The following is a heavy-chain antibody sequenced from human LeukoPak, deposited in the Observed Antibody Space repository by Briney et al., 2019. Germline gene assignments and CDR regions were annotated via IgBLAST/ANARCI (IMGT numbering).Heavy chain of an antibody. D-gene: IGHD3-10*01. CDR1: GFTFSNAS. CDR3: TTDFPIVRGGSYSDYYMGV. J-gene: IGHJ6*03. V-gene: IGHV3-15*01. Sequence: GGSLRLSCAASGFTFSNASMSWVRQAPGKGLEWVGRIKSKTDGGTTDYAAPVKGRFTISRDDSKNTLYLQMNSLKTEDTAVYYCTTDFPIVRGGSYSDYYMGVWGPGKPVPVSS. CDR2: IKSKTDGGTT.